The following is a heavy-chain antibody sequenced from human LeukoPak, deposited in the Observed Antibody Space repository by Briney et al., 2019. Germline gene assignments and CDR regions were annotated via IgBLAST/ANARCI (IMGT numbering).Heavy chain of an antibody. CDR2: IKTDGSST. V-gene: IGHV3-74*01. CDR1: GFTFSSYW. Sequence: PGGSLRLSCAASGFTFSSYWMHWVRQAPGKGLVWVSRIKTDGSSTSYADSVKGRFTISRDNSKNTLYLQMNSLRAEDTAVYYCAKVDSYSSGWYMMATSSFDYWGQGTLVTVSS. CDR3: AKVDSYSSGWYMMATSSFDY. D-gene: IGHD6-19*01. J-gene: IGHJ4*02.